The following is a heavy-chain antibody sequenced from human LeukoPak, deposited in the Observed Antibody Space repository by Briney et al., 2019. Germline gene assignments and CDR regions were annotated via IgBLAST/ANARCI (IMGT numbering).Heavy chain of an antibody. CDR1: GGTFISYA. CDR3: ARERERDGYNYVPTYYFDY. V-gene: IGHV1-69*13. Sequence: SVKVSCKASGGTFISYAISWVRQAPGQGLEWMGGIIPIFGTANYAQKFQGRVTITADESTSTAYMELSSLRSEDTAVYYCARERERDGYNYVPTYYFDYWGQGTLVTVSS. D-gene: IGHD5-24*01. CDR2: IIPIFGTA. J-gene: IGHJ4*02.